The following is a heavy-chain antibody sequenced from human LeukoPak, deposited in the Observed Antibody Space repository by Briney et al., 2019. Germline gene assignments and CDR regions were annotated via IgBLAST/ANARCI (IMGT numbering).Heavy chain of an antibody. V-gene: IGHV3-74*01. CDR3: AVGRGYDIFDY. CDR2: FNSDGSST. D-gene: IGHD3-9*01. J-gene: IGHJ4*02. Sequence: GGSLTLSCAASGFTFSSYWMHWVRQAPGKGLVWVSHFNSDGSSTNYAASVRGRFTISRDNAKNTLYLQMNSLRAEDTAVYYCAVGRGYDIFDYWGQGTLVTVSS. CDR1: GFTFSSYW.